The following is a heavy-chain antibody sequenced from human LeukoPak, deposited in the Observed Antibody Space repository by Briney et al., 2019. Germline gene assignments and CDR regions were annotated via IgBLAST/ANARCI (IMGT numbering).Heavy chain of an antibody. CDR3: ARGPLSDQFDY. Sequence: PSETLSLTCTVSGGSISSGGYYWSWIRQHPGKGLEWIGYIYYSGSTYYNPSLKSRVTISVDTSKNQFSLKLSSVTAADTAVYYCARGPLSDQFDYWGQGTLVTVSS. V-gene: IGHV4-31*03. CDR2: IYYSGST. CDR1: GGSISSGGYY. J-gene: IGHJ4*02.